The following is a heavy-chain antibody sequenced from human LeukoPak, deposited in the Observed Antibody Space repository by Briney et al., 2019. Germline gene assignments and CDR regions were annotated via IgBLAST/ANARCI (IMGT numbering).Heavy chain of an antibody. J-gene: IGHJ4*02. V-gene: IGHV4-59*01. D-gene: IGHD4-17*01. CDR3: AREARYGDFATVDY. Sequence: PSETLSLTCTVSGGSISSYYWSWIRQPPGKGLEWIGYIRYNGNAKYNSSLESRVTLSMDTPKNQFSLRLISVTAADTAVYFCAREARYGDFATVDYWGQGSQVTVSS. CDR1: GGSISSYY. CDR2: IRYNGNA.